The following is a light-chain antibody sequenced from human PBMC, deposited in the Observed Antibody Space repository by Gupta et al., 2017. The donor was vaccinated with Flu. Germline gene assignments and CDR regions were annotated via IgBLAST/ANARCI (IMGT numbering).Light chain of an antibody. CDR2: QAS. CDR3: QQDDCSLSV. Sequence: DIQMTQSPSTLSASVGDRVTITCRASQNINKWLAWYQQKPGEAPKVLIYQASTLESGVPSRFSGSGFGTEFTLTISSLQPDEFATYYCQQDDCSLSVFGPGTKVEIK. J-gene: IGKJ2*01. CDR1: QNINKW. V-gene: IGKV1-5*03.